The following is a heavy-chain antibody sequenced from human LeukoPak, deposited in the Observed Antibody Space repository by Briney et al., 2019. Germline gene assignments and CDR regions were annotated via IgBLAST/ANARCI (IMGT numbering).Heavy chain of an antibody. J-gene: IGHJ6*03. Sequence: GGSLRLSCAASGFTFSSYWMSWVRQAPGKGLEWVANIKQDGSEKYYVDSVKGRFTISRDNAKNSLYLQMNSLRAEDTAVYYCARYGGDSYYYYYMGVWGKGTTVTVSS. D-gene: IGHD2-21*02. V-gene: IGHV3-7*01. CDR3: ARYGGDSYYYYYMGV. CDR2: IKQDGSEK. CDR1: GFTFSSYW.